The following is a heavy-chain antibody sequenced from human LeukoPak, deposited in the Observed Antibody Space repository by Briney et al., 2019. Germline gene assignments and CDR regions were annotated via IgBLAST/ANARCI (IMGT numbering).Heavy chain of an antibody. CDR3: ASGPVNLLRYFDSHFDY. J-gene: IGHJ4*02. CDR2: ISSSGSTI. V-gene: IGHV3-11*04. D-gene: IGHD3-9*01. CDR1: GFTFSDYY. Sequence: GGSLRLSCAASGFTFSDYYMSWIRQAPGKGLEWVSYISSSGSTIYYADSVKGRFTISRDNAKNSLYLQMNSLRAEDTAVYYCASGPVNLLRYFDSHFDYWGQGTLVTVSS.